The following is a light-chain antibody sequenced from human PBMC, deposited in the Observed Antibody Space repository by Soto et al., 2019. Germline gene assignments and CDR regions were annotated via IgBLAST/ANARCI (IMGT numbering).Light chain of an antibody. CDR1: QCLLHSNGYNY. V-gene: IGKV2-28*01. J-gene: IGKJ4*01. Sequence: DIVMTQSPLSLPVTPGEPASISCRSSQCLLHSNGYNYLDWYLQKPGQSPQLLIYLGSNRSSGVPDRFSGSGSGTDFTLKISRVEAEDVGVYYCMQALQTPKLTFGGGTKVDIK. CDR3: MQALQTPKLT. CDR2: LGS.